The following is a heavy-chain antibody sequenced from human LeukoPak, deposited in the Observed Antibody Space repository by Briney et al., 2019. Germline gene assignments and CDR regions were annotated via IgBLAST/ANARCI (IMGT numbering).Heavy chain of an antibody. D-gene: IGHD3-22*01. CDR2: IWYDGSNK. Sequence: GGSLRLSCAASGFTFSSYGMHWVRQAPGKGLEWVAVIWYDGSNKYYADSVKGRFTISRDNSKNTLYLQMNSLRAEDTAVYYCARGGHYYDSSGYGYWGQGALVTVSS. V-gene: IGHV3-33*01. CDR1: GFTFSSYG. J-gene: IGHJ4*02. CDR3: ARGGHYYDSSGYGY.